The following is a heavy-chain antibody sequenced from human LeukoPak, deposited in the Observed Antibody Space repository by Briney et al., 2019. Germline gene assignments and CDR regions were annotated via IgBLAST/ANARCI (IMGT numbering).Heavy chain of an antibody. J-gene: IGHJ3*02. V-gene: IGHV3-21*01. CDR3: ARALQNDAFDI. CDR1: GFTFSSYR. Sequence: TAGGSLRLSCAASGFTFSSYRMNWVRQAPGKGLEWVSSISSSSSYIYYADSVKGRFTISRDNAKNSLYLQMNSLRAEDTAVYYCARALQNDAFDIWGQGTMVTVSS. CDR2: ISSSSSYI. D-gene: IGHD3-10*01.